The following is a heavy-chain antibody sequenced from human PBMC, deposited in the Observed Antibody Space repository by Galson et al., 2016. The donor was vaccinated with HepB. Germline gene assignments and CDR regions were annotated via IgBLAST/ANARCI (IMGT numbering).Heavy chain of an antibody. CDR1: GFIFSVYN. CDR2: ITSSSDTM. CDR3: ARDDYFRLGY. D-gene: IGHD3-16*01. V-gene: IGHV3-48*02. J-gene: IGHJ4*02. Sequence: SLRLSCAASGFIFSVYNMNWARQAPGEGLEWIAWITSSSDTMYYADSVKGRFTTSRDNAKNSLYLEMNSLRDEDTAVYYCARDDYFRLGYWGQGTLVTVSS.